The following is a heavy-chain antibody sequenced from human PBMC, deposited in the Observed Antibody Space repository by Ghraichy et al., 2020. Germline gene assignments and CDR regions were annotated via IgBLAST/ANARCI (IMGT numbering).Heavy chain of an antibody. J-gene: IGHJ4*02. CDR3: ARHGNDSDSSGYLVDY. CDR2: IYYSGST. D-gene: IGHD3-22*01. CDR1: GVSISSSSYY. Sequence: SETLSLTCTVSGVSISSSSYYWGWIRQPPGKGLEWIGSIYYSGSTYYNPSLKSRVTISVDTSKNQFSLKLSSVTAADTAVYYCARHGNDSDSSGYLVDYWGQGTLVTVSS. V-gene: IGHV4-39*07.